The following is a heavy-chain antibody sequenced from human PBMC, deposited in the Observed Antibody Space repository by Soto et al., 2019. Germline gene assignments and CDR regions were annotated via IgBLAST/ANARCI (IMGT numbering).Heavy chain of an antibody. CDR3: ARHAAYDSVWGKSDGSDY. CDR1: GGSISSNSYY. V-gene: IGHV4-39*01. J-gene: IGHJ4*02. D-gene: IGHD3-16*01. Sequence: QLQLQESGPGLVKPSETLSLACTVSGGSISSNSYYWDWIRQPPGKGLEWIGSMYYSGATYHNPSLHSRVTISVDTSKNQCSLHLSSVTAADTAVYYCARHAAYDSVWGKSDGSDYWGQGTLVTVSS. CDR2: MYYSGAT.